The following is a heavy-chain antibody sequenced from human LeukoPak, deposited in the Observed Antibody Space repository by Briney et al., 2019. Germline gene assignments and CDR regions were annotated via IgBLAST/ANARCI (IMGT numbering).Heavy chain of an antibody. D-gene: IGHD2-15*01. CDR1: GDSITNYF. J-gene: IGHJ4*02. CDR2: IYYTGNT. CDR3: ARGRVAYSAYYFDY. Sequence: SETLSLTCTVSGDSITNYFWSWIRQPPGQGLEWIGYIYYTGNTNYKPSLKSRVTISVDTSTNQFSLRLRSVTAADTAVYYCARGRVAYSAYYFDYWGRGTLVTVSS. V-gene: IGHV4-59*01.